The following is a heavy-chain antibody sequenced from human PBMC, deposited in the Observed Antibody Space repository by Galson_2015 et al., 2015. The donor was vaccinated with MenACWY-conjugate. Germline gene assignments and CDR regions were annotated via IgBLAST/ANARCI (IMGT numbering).Heavy chain of an antibody. CDR3: ARSTRRNGYNYGDY. J-gene: IGHJ4*02. Sequence: PALVKPTQTLTLTCTVSGFSLSASGMCVGWIRQPPGKALEWLARRDWDDDKYYSTSLRTRLTISKDTSKNQVVLTLSNMDPVDTATYSCARSTRRNGYNYGDYWGQGTLVTVSS. CDR1: GFSLSASGMC. V-gene: IGHV2-70*11. D-gene: IGHD5-24*01. CDR2: RDWDDDK.